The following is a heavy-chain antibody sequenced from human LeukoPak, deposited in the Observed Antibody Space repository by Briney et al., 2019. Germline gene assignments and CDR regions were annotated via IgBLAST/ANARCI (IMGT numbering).Heavy chain of an antibody. CDR1: GYTFTSYY. Sequence: ASVKVSCKASGYTFTSYYMHWVRQAPGQGLEWMGWISAYNGNTNYAQKLQGRVTMTTDTSTSTAYMELRSLRSDDTAVYYCARGYGTYNWNDGIDYWGQGTLVTVSS. V-gene: IGHV1-18*04. CDR2: ISAYNGNT. D-gene: IGHD1-20*01. CDR3: ARGYGTYNWNDGIDY. J-gene: IGHJ4*02.